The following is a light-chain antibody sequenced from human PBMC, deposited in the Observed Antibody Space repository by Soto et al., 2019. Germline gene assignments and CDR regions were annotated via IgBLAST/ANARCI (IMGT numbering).Light chain of an antibody. J-gene: IGLJ3*02. V-gene: IGLV2-14*01. CDR3: SSYTTSSTWV. CDR1: SGDVGVYNY. CDR2: DVN. Sequence: QLVLTQPASVSGSPGQSITISCTGTSGDVGVYNYVSWYQQHPGKAPKLMIYDVNNRPSGVSNRFSGSKSGNTASLTISGLQAEDEADYYCSSYTTSSTWVFGGGTKVTVL.